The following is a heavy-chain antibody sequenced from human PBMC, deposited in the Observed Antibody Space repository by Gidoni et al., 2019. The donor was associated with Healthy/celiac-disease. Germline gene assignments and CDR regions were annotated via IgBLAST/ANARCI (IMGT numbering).Heavy chain of an antibody. CDR3: AKDIGAGYYYGLDV. Sequence: EVQLVESGGGLVQPGRSLSLSCAAAGFPFDDYAMHWVRQPPGKGLEWVSGISWNSGSIAYADSVKGRFTISRDNAKNSLYLQMNSLRAEDTALYYCAKDIGAGYYYGLDVWGQGTTVTVSS. J-gene: IGHJ6*02. CDR2: ISWNSGSI. D-gene: IGHD6-19*01. V-gene: IGHV3-9*01. CDR1: GFPFDDYA.